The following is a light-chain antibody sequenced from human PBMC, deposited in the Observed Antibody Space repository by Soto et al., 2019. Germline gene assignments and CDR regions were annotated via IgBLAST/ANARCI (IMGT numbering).Light chain of an antibody. Sequence: EIVLTQSPGTLSLSPVERATLSCRASQSVSSNLAWYQQKPGQAPRLLLYGASTGATGIPARFSGSGSGTDFTLTISRLEPEDFAVYYCQQYGSSPLTFGGGTKVDIK. CDR2: GAS. V-gene: IGKV3-20*01. J-gene: IGKJ4*01. CDR1: QSVSSN. CDR3: QQYGSSPLT.